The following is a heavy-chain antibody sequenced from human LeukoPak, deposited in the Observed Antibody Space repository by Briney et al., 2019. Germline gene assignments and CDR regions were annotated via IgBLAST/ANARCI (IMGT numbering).Heavy chain of an antibody. CDR1: GGSISGGGYS. D-gene: IGHD2-15*01. Sequence: PSETLSLTCAVSGGSISGGGYSWSWIRQPPGKGLEWIGYIYHSVSTDYNPSLKSRVTISIDSSKNQFSRKLSFVTAPDTAVYYCASSSDCSVHDCSPHYFDYWGQGTPVTVSS. CDR2: IYHSVST. CDR3: ASSSDCSVHDCSPHYFDY. J-gene: IGHJ4*02. V-gene: IGHV4-30-2*01.